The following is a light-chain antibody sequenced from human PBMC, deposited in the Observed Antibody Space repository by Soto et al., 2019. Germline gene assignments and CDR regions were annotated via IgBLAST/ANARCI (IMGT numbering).Light chain of an antibody. CDR1: SRDIGGYDF. V-gene: IGLV2-8*01. Sequence: QSALTQPPSASGSPGQSVTISCTGTSRDIGGYDFVSWYQQHPGKAPKLMIYDVFKRPSGVPDRFSGSKSGNTASLTVSGLQDDEEADYYCSSYGGSNNLLFGGGTKLTVL. J-gene: IGLJ2*01. CDR3: SSYGGSNNLL. CDR2: DVF.